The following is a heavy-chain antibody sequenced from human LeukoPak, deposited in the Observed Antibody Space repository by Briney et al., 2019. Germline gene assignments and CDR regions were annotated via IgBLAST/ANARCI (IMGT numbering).Heavy chain of an antibody. CDR3: ARDSEVTDSGWFDP. Sequence: GGSLRLSCAASGFTFSSYSMNWVRQAPGKGLEWVSSISSSSSYIYYADSVKGRFTISRDNAKNSLYLQMNSLRAEDTAVYCCARDSEVTDSGWFDPWGQETLVTVPS. CDR1: GFTFSSYS. V-gene: IGHV3-21*01. CDR2: ISSSSSYI. J-gene: IGHJ5*02. D-gene: IGHD1-14*01.